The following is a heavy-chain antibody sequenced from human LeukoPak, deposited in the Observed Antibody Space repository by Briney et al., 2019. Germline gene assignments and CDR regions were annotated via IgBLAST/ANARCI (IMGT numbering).Heavy chain of an antibody. CDR3: ATGDSSSWYYAFDI. J-gene: IGHJ3*02. V-gene: IGHV1-24*01. CDR2: FDPEDGET. CDR1: GYTLTELS. Sequence: ASVKVSCKVSGYTLTELSMHWVRQAPGKGLEWMGGFDPEDGETIYAQKFRGRVTMTEDTSTDTAYMELSSLRSEDTAVYYCATGDSSSWYYAFDIWGQGTMVTVSS. D-gene: IGHD6-13*01.